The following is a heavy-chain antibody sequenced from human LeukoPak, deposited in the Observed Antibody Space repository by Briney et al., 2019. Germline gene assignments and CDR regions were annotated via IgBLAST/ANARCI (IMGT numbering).Heavy chain of an antibody. V-gene: IGHV3-NL1*01. J-gene: IGHJ4*02. CDR1: GFTFSSYG. CDR2: ISGSGGST. CDR3: AKAFGSSWSLFHY. Sequence: GGSLRLSCAASGFTFSSYGMHWVRQAPGKGLEWVSAISGSGGSTYYADSVKGRFTISRDNSKNTLYLQMNSLRAEDTATFYCAKAFGSSWSLFHYWGQGTLVTVSS. D-gene: IGHD6-13*01.